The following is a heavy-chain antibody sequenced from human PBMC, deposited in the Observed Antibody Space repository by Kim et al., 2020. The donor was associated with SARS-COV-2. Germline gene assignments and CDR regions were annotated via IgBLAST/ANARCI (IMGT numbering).Heavy chain of an antibody. V-gene: IGHV3-23*01. Sequence: GGSLRLSCAASGFTFSSSVMSWVRQAPGKGLEWVSVISGSGGSTYYADSVKGRFTISRDNSKNTLYMQMNSLRAEDTAVYYCAKGGSTVRSWFDTWGQGALVTV. CDR2: ISGSGGST. CDR3: AKGGSTVRSWFDT. D-gene: IGHD2-15*01. CDR1: GFTFSSSV. J-gene: IGHJ5*02.